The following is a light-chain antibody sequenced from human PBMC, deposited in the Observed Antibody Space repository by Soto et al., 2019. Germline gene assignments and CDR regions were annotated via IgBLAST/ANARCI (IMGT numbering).Light chain of an antibody. CDR1: SSNIGAGYE. J-gene: IGLJ1*01. V-gene: IGLV1-40*01. CDR3: QSYDKRVTAYV. CDR2: GNG. Sequence: QSVLTQPPSVSGAPGQRVTVSCTGTSSNIGAGYEVHWYHQLPGTAPKLLVSGNGNRPSGVPDRLSASKSGTSASLAITGLQAEDERNYFCQSYDKRVTAYVFGSGTKVTVL.